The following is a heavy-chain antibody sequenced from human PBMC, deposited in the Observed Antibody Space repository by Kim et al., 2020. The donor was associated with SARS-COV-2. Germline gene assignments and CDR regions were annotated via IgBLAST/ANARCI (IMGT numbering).Heavy chain of an antibody. CDR3: AKARLAYCGGDCPGGFDF. V-gene: IGHV3-43*02. CDR1: GFTFDDYA. D-gene: IGHD2-21*02. Sequence: GGSLRLSCAASGFTFDDYAMHWVRQAPGKGLEWVSLISGDGGSTYYADSVKGRFTISRDNSKNSLYRQMNSLRTEDTALYYCAKARLAYCGGDCPGGFDFWGQGTLVTVS. CDR2: ISGDGGST. J-gene: IGHJ4*02.